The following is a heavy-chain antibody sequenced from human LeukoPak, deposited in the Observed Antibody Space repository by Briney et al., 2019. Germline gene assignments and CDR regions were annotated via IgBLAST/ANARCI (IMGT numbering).Heavy chain of an antibody. D-gene: IGHD1-1*01. CDR2: IIPIFGTA. Sequence: SVKVSCKASGGTFSSYAISWVRQAPGQGLEWMGGIIPIFGTANYAQKFQGRVTITADKSTSTAYMELGSLRSEDTAVYYCARDTAGTIPYYFDYWGQGTLVTVSS. CDR1: GGTFSSYA. J-gene: IGHJ4*02. CDR3: ARDTAGTIPYYFDY. V-gene: IGHV1-69*06.